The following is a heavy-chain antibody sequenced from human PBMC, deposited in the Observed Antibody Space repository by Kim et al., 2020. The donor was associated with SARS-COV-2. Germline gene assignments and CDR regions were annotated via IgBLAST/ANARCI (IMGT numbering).Heavy chain of an antibody. Sequence: SETLSLTCTVSGGSISSYYWSWIRQPPGKGLEWIGYIYYSGSTNYNPSLKSRVTISVDTSKNQFSLKLSSVTAADTAVYYCAREDTAMEYYFDYWGQGTLVTVSS. CDR2: IYYSGST. J-gene: IGHJ4*02. D-gene: IGHD5-18*01. CDR3: AREDTAMEYYFDY. CDR1: GGSISSYY. V-gene: IGHV4-59*01.